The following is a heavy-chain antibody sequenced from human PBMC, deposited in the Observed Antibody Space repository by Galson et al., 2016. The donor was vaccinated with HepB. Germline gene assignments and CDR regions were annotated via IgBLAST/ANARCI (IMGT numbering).Heavy chain of an antibody. Sequence: SMRLSCAASGFTASSISWVRRATGKGLEWVSVIYSGGSTYYTDSVKGRFTISRDNSKNTVYLQMNSLRAEDTAMYHCATKQEGITMIRGVTVDYYGMDVLGQGTTVTVSS. J-gene: IGHJ6*02. CDR2: IYSGGST. CDR3: ATKQEGITMIRGVTVDYYGMDV. CDR1: GFTASS. V-gene: IGHV3-53*01. D-gene: IGHD3-10*01.